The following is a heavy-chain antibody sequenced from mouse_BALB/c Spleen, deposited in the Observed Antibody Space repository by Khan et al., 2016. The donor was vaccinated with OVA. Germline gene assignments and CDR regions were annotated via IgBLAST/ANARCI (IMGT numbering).Heavy chain of an antibody. Sequence: EVELVESGGDLVKPGGSLKLSCAASGFTFSTYGMSWVRQTPEKRLEWVATISSGGHYTYYPASVKGRCTISRDNAKSTRYLQMSSLKAEDTAIYYCARLAYYYKSEGFAYWGQGTLVTVSA. CDR3: ARLAYYYKSEGFAY. CDR1: GFTFSTYG. D-gene: IGHD1-1*01. J-gene: IGHJ3*01. CDR2: ISSGGHYT. V-gene: IGHV5-6*01.